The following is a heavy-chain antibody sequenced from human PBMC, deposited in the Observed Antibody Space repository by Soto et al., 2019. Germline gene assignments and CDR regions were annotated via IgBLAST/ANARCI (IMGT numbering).Heavy chain of an antibody. CDR2: ISAYNGNT. CDR1: GYTFTSYG. J-gene: IGHJ5*02. V-gene: IGHV1-18*01. D-gene: IGHD2-8*01. Sequence: ASVKVSCKASGYTFTSYGISWVRQAPGQGLEWMGWISAYNGNTNYAQKLQGRVTMTRNTSTSTAYMELSSLRSEDTAVYYCARGEFGYCMNGVCYKGVNWLDPWGQGTLVTVSS. CDR3: ARGEFGYCMNGVCYKGVNWLDP.